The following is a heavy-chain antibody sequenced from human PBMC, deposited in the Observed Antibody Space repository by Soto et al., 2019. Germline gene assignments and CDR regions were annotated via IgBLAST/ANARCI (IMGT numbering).Heavy chain of an antibody. CDR2: ISAYNGNT. CDR1: GYTFTSYG. D-gene: IGHD6-13*01. J-gene: IGHJ1*01. CDR3: TRYSSSWYRAEYFQH. Sequence: ASVNVSCKASGYTFTSYGISWVRQAPGQGLEWMGWISAYNGNTNYAQKLQGRVTMTTDTSTSTTYMELRSLRSDDTAVYYCTRYSSSWYRAEYFQHWGQGTLVTVSS. V-gene: IGHV1-18*01.